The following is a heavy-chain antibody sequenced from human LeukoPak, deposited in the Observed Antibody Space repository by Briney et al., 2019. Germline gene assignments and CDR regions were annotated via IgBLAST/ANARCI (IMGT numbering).Heavy chain of an antibody. CDR2: ISSSGSTI. V-gene: IGHV3-48*04. D-gene: IGHD3-22*01. CDR3: ARERVYYDSSGYYFRDAFDI. J-gene: IGHJ3*02. CDR1: GFTFSSYG. Sequence: GGSLRLSCAASGFTFSSYGMSWVRQAPGKGLEWVSYISSSGSTIYYADSVKGRFTISRDNAKNSLYLQMNSLRAEDTAVYYCARERVYYDSSGYYFRDAFDIWGQGAMVTVSS.